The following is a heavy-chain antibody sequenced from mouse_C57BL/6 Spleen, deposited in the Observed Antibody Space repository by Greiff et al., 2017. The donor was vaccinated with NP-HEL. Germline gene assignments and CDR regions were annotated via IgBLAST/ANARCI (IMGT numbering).Heavy chain of an antibody. CDR3: ARHVGGYLRSFAY. CDR2: ISSGGSYT. Sequence: DVQLVESGGDLVKPGGSLKLSCAASGFTFSSYGMSWVRQTPDKRLEWVATISSGGSYTYYPDSVKGRFTISRDNAKNTLYLQMSSLKSEDTAMYYCARHVGGYLRSFAYWGQGTLVTVSA. CDR1: GFTFSSYG. D-gene: IGHD2-3*01. V-gene: IGHV5-6*01. J-gene: IGHJ3*01.